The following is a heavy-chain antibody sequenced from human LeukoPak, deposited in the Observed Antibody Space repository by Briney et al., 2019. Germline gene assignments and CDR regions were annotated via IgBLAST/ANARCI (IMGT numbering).Heavy chain of an antibody. D-gene: IGHD3-10*01. V-gene: IGHV1-46*01. CDR2: INPSSGGT. CDR1: GYTFTTFY. Sequence: ASVKVSCKAYGYTFTTFYMHWVRQAPGQGLEWMGIINPSSGGTSYAQKFQGRVTMTRDTSTRTVYMDLSSLRSEDTAVYYCARSDDSHGSDYWGQGTLVTVSS. J-gene: IGHJ4*02. CDR3: ARSDDSHGSDY.